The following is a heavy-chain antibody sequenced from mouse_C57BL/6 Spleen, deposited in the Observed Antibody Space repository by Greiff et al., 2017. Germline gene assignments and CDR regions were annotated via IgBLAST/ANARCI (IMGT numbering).Heavy chain of an antibody. CDR2: ISSGSSTI. Sequence: EVLLVESGGGLVKPGGSLKLSCAASGFTFSDYGMHWVRQAPGKGLEWVAYISSGSSTIYYADTVKGRFTIARDNAKNTPFLQMTSLRSGDTAMYYCASEAYGYDCGFDYWGQGTTLTVSS. D-gene: IGHD2-2*01. V-gene: IGHV5-17*01. J-gene: IGHJ2*01. CDR1: GFTFSDYG. CDR3: ASEAYGYDCGFDY.